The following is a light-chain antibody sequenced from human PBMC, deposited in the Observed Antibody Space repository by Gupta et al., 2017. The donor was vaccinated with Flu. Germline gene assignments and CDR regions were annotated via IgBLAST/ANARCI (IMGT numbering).Light chain of an antibody. CDR2: RNN. Sequence: SVLIQPPSASGAPGQWVTISCSGCTSNIGSNFVYWYQQLPGTAPKLLIDRNNQRPSGVPDRFFGSKSGTSASLVISGPRSEDEADYYCATWDDSLSGQVVFGGGTKLTVL. CDR3: ATWDDSLSGQVV. V-gene: IGLV1-47*01. CDR1: TSNIGSNF. J-gene: IGLJ2*01.